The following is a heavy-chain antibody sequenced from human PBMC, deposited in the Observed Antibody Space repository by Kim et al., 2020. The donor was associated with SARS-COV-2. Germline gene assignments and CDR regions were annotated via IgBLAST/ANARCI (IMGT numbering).Heavy chain of an antibody. J-gene: IGHJ4*02. V-gene: IGHV4-39*01. Sequence: TYYNPSLKGRVTISIDTSKNQFSLNLSSVTAADTAVYYCARVIAVAGIPDYWGQGTLVTVSS. CDR2: T. D-gene: IGHD6-19*01. CDR3: ARVIAVAGIPDY.